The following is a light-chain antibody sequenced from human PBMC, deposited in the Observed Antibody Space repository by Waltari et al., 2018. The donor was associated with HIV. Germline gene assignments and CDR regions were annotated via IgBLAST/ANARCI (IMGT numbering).Light chain of an antibody. V-gene: IGLV2-14*01. Sequence: QSALTQPASVSGSPGQSITISCTGTSSDVVGYNYVPWYQQHPGKAPKLMIYEVSNRPSGVSNRFSGSKSGNTASLTISRLQAEDEADYYCSSYTSSSTSKVFGGGTKLTVL. CDR2: EVS. J-gene: IGLJ2*01. CDR1: SSDVVGYNY. CDR3: SSYTSSSTSKV.